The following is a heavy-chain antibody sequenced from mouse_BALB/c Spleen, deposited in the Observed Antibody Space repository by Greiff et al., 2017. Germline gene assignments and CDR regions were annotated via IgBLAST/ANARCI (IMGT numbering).Heavy chain of an antibody. CDR2: IDPETGGT. V-gene: IGHV1-15*01. J-gene: IGHJ4*01. D-gene: IGHD1-1*01. CDR3: TKGLLRYYAMDY. CDR1: GYTFTDYE. Sequence: QVQLKQSGAELVRPGASVTLSCKASGYTFTDYEMHWVKQTPVHGLEWIGAIDPETGGTAYNQKFKGKATLTADKSSSTAYMELRSLTSEDSAVYYCTKGLLRYYAMDYWGQGTSVTVSS.